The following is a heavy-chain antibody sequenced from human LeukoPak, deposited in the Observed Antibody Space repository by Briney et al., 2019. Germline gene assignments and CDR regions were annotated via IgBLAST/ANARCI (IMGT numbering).Heavy chain of an antibody. CDR1: GFTLSSYW. Sequence: GGSLRLSCAASGFTLSSYWMHWVRQAPGEVLVWVSRIGSDAGSTSYADSVKGRFTISRDNAESTLFLQMNSLTAEDTAVYYCARARGYYYDSFDYWGQGTLVAISS. CDR2: IGSDAGST. V-gene: IGHV3-74*01. CDR3: ARARGYYYDSFDY. J-gene: IGHJ4*02. D-gene: IGHD3-22*01.